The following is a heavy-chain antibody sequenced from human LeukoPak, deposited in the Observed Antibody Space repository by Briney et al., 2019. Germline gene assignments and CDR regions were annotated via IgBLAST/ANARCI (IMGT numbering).Heavy chain of an antibody. CDR2: ISAYNGNT. V-gene: IGHV1-18*01. CDR1: GYTFTSYG. J-gene: IGHJ6*03. CDR3: ARGGYGGTYYYYYYMDV. D-gene: IGHD4-23*01. Sequence: ASVKVSCKASGYTFTSYGISWVRQAPGQGLEWMGWISAYNGNTNYAQKLQGRVTMTTDTSTSTAYMELRSLRSDDTAVYYCARGGYGGTYYYYYYMDVWGKGTTVTISS.